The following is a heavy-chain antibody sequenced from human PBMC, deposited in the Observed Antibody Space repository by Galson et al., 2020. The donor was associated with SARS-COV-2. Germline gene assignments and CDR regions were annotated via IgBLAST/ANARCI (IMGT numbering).Heavy chain of an antibody. D-gene: IGHD6-19*01. V-gene: IGHV4-31*01. CDR2: IFYSGST. CDR1: GGTISSGGYY. CDR3: ARTQVVRGWYDAFDI. Sequence: SETLSLTCTVSGGTISSGGYYWSWIRQHPGKGLGWIGYIFYSGSTSYNPSLKSLVTISVDTSKNQFSLNLRSVSAADTAVYYCARTQVVRGWYDAFDIWGQGTMVTVSS. J-gene: IGHJ3*02.